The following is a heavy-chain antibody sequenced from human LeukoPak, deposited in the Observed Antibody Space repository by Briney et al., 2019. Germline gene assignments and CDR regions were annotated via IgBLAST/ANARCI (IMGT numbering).Heavy chain of an antibody. Sequence: SQTLSLTCTVSGGSISSGGYYWSWIRQHPGKGLEWIGYIYYSGSTNYNPSLKSRVTISVDTSKNQFSLKLSSVTAADTAVYYCARDQGGANAFDIWGQGTMVTVSS. CDR3: ARDQGGANAFDI. D-gene: IGHD3-16*01. J-gene: IGHJ3*02. CDR2: IYYSGST. CDR1: GGSISSGGYY. V-gene: IGHV4-31*03.